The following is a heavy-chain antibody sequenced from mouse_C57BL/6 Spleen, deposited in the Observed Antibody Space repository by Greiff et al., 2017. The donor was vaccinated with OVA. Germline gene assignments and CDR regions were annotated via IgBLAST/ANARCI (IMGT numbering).Heavy chain of an antibody. J-gene: IGHJ4*01. Sequence: EVQLQQSGPGLAKPSQTLSLTCSVTGYSITSDYWNWIRKFPGNKLEYMGYISYSGSTYYNPSLKSRISITRDTSKNQYYLQLNSVTTEDTATYYCARTPHDYYGSSYEYAMDYWGQGTSVTVSS. CDR1: GYSITSDY. CDR2: ISYSGST. D-gene: IGHD1-1*01. CDR3: ARTPHDYYGSSYEYAMDY. V-gene: IGHV3-8*01.